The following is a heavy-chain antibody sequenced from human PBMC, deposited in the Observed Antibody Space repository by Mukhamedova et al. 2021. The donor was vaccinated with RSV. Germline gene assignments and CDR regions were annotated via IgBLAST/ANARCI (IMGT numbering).Heavy chain of an antibody. J-gene: IGHJ6*02. Sequence: WNGGSIGYADSLKGRFTISRDNAKNSLYLQMDRLRPEDTALFYCAKDQGVRAYYYYYGMDVWGQGTTVTVSS. V-gene: IGHV3-9*01. CDR3: AKDQGVRAYYYYYGMDV. CDR2: WNGGSI. D-gene: IGHD3-10*02.